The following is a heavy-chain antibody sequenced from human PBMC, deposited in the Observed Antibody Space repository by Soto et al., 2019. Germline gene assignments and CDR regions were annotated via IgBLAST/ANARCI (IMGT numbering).Heavy chain of an antibody. J-gene: IGHJ3*01. CDR3: ARVPGELHLLDAFDV. Sequence: QIQLVQSGGEVKKPGASVNVSCKASGYTFTNYGIGWVRQAPGQGLEWMGWISTYNVNTIYAQNFQDRVTMTTDTSTSTAYMELKSLTSDDTAVYYCARVPGELHLLDAFDVWGQGTMLTVSS. V-gene: IGHV1-18*01. D-gene: IGHD1-7*01. CDR1: GYTFTNYG. CDR2: ISTYNVNT.